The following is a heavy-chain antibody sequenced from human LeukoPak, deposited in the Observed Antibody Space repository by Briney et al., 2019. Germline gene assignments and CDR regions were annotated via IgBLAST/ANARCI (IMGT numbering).Heavy chain of an antibody. CDR3: AKDQLLYSSGWYGY. CDR2: ISGSGGST. D-gene: IGHD6-19*01. J-gene: IGHJ4*02. V-gene: IGHV3-23*01. Sequence: PGGSLRLSCAASGFTFSSYAMSWVRQAPGKGLEWVSAISGSGGSTYYADSVKGRFTISRDNSKNTLYLQMNSLRAEDTAVYYCAKDQLLYSSGWYGYWGQGTLVTVSS. CDR1: GFTFSSYA.